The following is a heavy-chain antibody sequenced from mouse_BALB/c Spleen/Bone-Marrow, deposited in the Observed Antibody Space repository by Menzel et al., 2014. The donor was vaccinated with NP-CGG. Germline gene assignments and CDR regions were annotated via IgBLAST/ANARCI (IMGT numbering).Heavy chain of an antibody. CDR3: AGGPWFTY. CDR1: GFIFTDSV. Sequence: VMLVESGPELVKPGASVALSCKASGFIFTDSVINWVKQRGGQGLEWIGEIYPESGSTYYNEKFKGKATLTADKSSNTVYMQLSSLTSEDSAVYFCAGGPWFTYWGQGTLVTVSA. J-gene: IGHJ3*01. CDR2: IYPESGST. V-gene: IGHV1-77*01.